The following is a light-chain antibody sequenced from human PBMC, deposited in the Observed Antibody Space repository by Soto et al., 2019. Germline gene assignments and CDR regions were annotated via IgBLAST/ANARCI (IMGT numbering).Light chain of an antibody. CDR2: EVS. V-gene: IGLV2-8*01. Sequence: QSALTQPPSASGSPGQSVXISCTGTSSDVGGYNYVSWYQQHPGKAPKFMIYEVSKRPSGVPDRFSGSKSGNTASLTVSGLQAEDEADYYCSSYAGSNFVVFGGGTKLTVL. J-gene: IGLJ2*01. CDR3: SSYAGSNFVV. CDR1: SSDVGGYNY.